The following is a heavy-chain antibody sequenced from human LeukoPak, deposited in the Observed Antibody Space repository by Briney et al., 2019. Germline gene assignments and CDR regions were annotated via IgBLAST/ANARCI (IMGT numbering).Heavy chain of an antibody. Sequence: SVKVSCKASGDTFPSYAISWVRRAPGQGLEWMGGIIPMFGTPNYAQKFQGRITITADKSTHTAYLELSSLSSEDTAVYYCARSPGAAAGTPQALYYYYYYMDVWGKGTTVTVSS. CDR3: ARSPGAAAGTPQALYYYYYYMDV. CDR2: IIPMFGTP. V-gene: IGHV1-69*06. CDR1: GDTFPSYA. D-gene: IGHD6-13*01. J-gene: IGHJ6*03.